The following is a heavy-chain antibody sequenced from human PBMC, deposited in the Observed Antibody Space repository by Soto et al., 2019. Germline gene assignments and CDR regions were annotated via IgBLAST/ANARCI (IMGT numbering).Heavy chain of an antibody. CDR2: ISKDGFNE. D-gene: IGHD3-3*01. CDR1: GFTFSIYG. V-gene: IGHV3-30*03. Sequence: QVQLVESGGGVVQPGRSLRLSCAASGFTFSIYGMHWVRQAPGKGLEWVAFISKDGFNEYYADSVRGRFTISRDNSKNTLYLQVNSLRAEDTAVYYCARSGRFLEWLLLYWGQGTLVTVSS. J-gene: IGHJ4*02. CDR3: ARSGRFLEWLLLY.